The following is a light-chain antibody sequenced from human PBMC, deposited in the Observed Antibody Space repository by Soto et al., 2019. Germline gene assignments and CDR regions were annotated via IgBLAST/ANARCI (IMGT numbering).Light chain of an antibody. CDR3: RSYTSINTVV. V-gene: IGLV2-14*03. Sequence: QSALTQPASVSGSPGQSVTISCTGTSSDVGGYNYVSWYQQHPAKAPKLMIYDVSNRPSGVSNRFSGSKSGNTASLTISGLQAEEDSDYYCRSYTSINTVVFGGGTKLTVL. J-gene: IGLJ3*02. CDR2: DVS. CDR1: SSDVGGYNY.